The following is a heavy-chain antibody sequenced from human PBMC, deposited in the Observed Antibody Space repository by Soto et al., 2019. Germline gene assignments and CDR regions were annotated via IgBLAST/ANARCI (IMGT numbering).Heavy chain of an antibody. CDR3: ARDPGEAGWLVYNY. CDR2: INSAGSST. D-gene: IGHD6-19*01. V-gene: IGHV3-74*01. J-gene: IGHJ4*02. Sequence: PGGSLRLSCAASGFTFSSYWMHWVRQAPGKGLVWVSRINSAGSSTSYADSVKGRFTISRDNAKSTLYLQMNSLRAEATTVYYCARDPGEAGWLVYNYWGQGALVTVSS. CDR1: GFTFSSYW.